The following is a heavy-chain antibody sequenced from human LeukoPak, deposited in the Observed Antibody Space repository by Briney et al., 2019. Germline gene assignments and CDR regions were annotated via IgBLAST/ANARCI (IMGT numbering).Heavy chain of an antibody. CDR2: IRYDGSNK. D-gene: IGHD3-22*01. CDR1: GFTFSSYG. J-gene: IGHJ4*02. V-gene: IGHV3-30*02. CDR3: AKDKAITMIAFDY. Sequence: GGSLRLSCAASGFTFSSYGMHWVRQAPGKGLEWVAFIRYDGSNKYYADSVKGRFTISRDNSKNTLYLQMNSLRAEDTAVYYCAKDKAITMIAFDYWGQGTLVTVSS.